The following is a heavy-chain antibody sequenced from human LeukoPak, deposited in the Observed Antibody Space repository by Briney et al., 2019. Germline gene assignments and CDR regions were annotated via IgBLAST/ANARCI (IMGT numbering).Heavy chain of an antibody. D-gene: IGHD6-19*01. Sequence: GGSLRLSCAASGFIFSSYAMSWVRQAPGKGLEWVSAISGSGGSTYYADSVKGRFTISRDNSKNTLYLQMNSLRAEDTAVYYCARAVYSSGWYPLYWGQGTLVTVSS. CDR1: GFIFSSYA. J-gene: IGHJ4*02. V-gene: IGHV3-23*01. CDR2: ISGSGGST. CDR3: ARAVYSSGWYPLY.